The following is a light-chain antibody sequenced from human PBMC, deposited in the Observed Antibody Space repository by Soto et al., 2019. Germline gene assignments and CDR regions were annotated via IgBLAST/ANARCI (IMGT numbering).Light chain of an antibody. V-gene: IGLV1-40*01. J-gene: IGLJ2*01. Sequence: QSVLTQPPSVSGAPGQRLTIYCTGSSSNIGAGYDVHWYRQPPGTAPKLLIYGNSNRPSGVPDRFSGSKSGTSASLAISGLQAEDEADYYCQSYDSSLRGVFGGGTKLTVL. CDR1: SSNIGAGYD. CDR3: QSYDSSLRGV. CDR2: GNS.